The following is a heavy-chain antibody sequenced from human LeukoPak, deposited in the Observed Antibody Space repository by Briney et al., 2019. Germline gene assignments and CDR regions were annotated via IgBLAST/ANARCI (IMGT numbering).Heavy chain of an antibody. CDR1: GGTFISYA. CDR3: ARDGVYYDSSGYAGFDY. CDR2: IIPIFGTA. Sequence: SVKVSCKASGGTFISYAISWVRQAPGQGLEWMGRIIPIFGTANYAQKFQGRVTITTDESTSTAYMELSSLRSEDTAVYYCARDGVYYDSSGYAGFDYWGQGTLVTVSS. J-gene: IGHJ4*02. V-gene: IGHV1-69*05. D-gene: IGHD3-22*01.